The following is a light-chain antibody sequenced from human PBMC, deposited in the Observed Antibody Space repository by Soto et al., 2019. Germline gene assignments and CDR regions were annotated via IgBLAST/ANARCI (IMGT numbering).Light chain of an antibody. CDR3: SSFTRSSTYV. CDR2: EVN. CDR1: SSDVGAYNF. V-gene: IGLV2-14*01. Sequence: QSALTQPASVSGSPGQSIPISCTGTSSDVGAYNFVSWYQQYPGKAPKVMIYEVNNRPSGVSNRFSGSKSGNTASLTISGLQAEDEADYYCSSFTRSSTYVFGSGTKLTVL. J-gene: IGLJ1*01.